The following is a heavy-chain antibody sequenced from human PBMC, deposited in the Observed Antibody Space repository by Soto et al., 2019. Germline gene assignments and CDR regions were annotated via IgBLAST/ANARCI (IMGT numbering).Heavy chain of an antibody. CDR3: ARDRLRYCGGDCYSAWFDP. D-gene: IGHD2-21*02. J-gene: IGHJ5*02. CDR2: ISYDGSNK. Sequence: QVQLVESGGGVVQPGRSLRLSCAASGFTFSSYAMHWVRQAPGKGLEWVAVISYDGSNKYYADSVKGRFTISRDNSKNPLYLQMNSLRAEDTAVYYCARDRLRYCGGDCYSAWFDPWGQGTLVTVSS. V-gene: IGHV3-30-3*01. CDR1: GFTFSSYA.